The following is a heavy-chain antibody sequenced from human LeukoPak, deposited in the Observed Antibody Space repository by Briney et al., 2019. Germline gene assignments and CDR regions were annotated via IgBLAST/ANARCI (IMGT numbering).Heavy chain of an antibody. Sequence: GGSLRLSCAASGFTFSSYEMNWVRQAPGKGLEWVSYISSSGSTIYYAESVKGRFTISRDNAKNSLYLQMNSLRAEDTTVYYCATTAAGQIAFGYWGQGTLVTVSS. CDR3: ATTAAGQIAFGY. CDR1: GFTFSSYE. D-gene: IGHD6-13*01. CDR2: ISSSGSTI. J-gene: IGHJ4*02. V-gene: IGHV3-48*03.